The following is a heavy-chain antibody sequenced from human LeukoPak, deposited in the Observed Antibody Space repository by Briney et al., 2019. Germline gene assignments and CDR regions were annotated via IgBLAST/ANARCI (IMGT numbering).Heavy chain of an antibody. CDR2: IYDGGTT. J-gene: IGHJ4*02. V-gene: IGHV3-53*01. CDR1: GFTVNSHY. Sequence: GGSLRLSCAASGFTVNSHYMSWVRQAPGKGLEWVSIIYDGGTTSYEDSVKGRFTISRDNSNNILYLQMSSLRAEDTAVYYCSTVAGGTYHFDLWGQGALVTVSS. CDR3: STVAGGTYHFDL. D-gene: IGHD1-26*01.